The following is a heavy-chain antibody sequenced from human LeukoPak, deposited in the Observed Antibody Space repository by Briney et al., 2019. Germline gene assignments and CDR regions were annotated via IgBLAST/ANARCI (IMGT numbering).Heavy chain of an antibody. J-gene: IGHJ4*02. CDR2: INHSGST. CDR1: GGSFSGYY. V-gene: IGHV4-34*01. D-gene: IGHD4-17*01. Sequence: SETLSLTCAVYGGSFSGYYWSWIRQPPGKGLEWIGEINHSGSTNYNPSLKSRVTISVDTSKNQFSLKLSSVTAADTAVYYCARRKGDYVLYFDYWGQGTLVTVSS. CDR3: ARRKGDYVLYFDY.